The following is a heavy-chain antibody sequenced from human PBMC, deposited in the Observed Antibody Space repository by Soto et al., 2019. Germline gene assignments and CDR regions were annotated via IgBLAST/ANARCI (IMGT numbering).Heavy chain of an antibody. CDR2: IYPGDSDT. Sequence: PGQSLKISCKGSEYSFTSYCSGWVRQMPGKGLEWMGIIYPGDSDTRYSPSLQGQVTISADKSISTAYLQWSSLKASDTAMYYCARLRTAGFYYYYSGMDVWGQGTTVTVSS. CDR3: ARLRTAGFYYYYSGMDV. V-gene: IGHV5-51*01. J-gene: IGHJ6*02. D-gene: IGHD6-13*01. CDR1: EYSFTSYC.